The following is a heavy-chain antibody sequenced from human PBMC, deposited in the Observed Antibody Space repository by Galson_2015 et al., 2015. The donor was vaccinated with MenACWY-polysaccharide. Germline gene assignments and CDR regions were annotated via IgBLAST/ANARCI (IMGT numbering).Heavy chain of an antibody. J-gene: IGHJ1*01. V-gene: IGHV5-51*01. CDR2: IYPGDSDT. CDR1: GYSFTSYW. D-gene: IGHD5-24*01. Sequence: GYSFTSYWIGWVRQMPGKGLEWMGIIYPGDSDTRHSPSFQGQVTISADKSISTAYLQWSSLKASDTAMYYCARREEMATIWEPYFQHWGQGTLVTVSS. CDR3: ARREEMATIWEPYFQH.